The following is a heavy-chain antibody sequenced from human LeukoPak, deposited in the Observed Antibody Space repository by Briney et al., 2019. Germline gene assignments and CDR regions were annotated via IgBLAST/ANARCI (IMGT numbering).Heavy chain of an antibody. CDR2: IYYTGST. D-gene: IGHD3-10*01. Sequence: PSENLSLTCAVSGGSISRSGYSWSWIRQPPGKGLEWIGYIYYTGSTYYNPSLKSRVTISVDTSKNQFSLKLSSVTAADTAVYYCARLDTMRSGTYNYYYYMDVWGKGTTVTISS. V-gene: IGHV4-30-4*07. CDR3: ARLDTMRSGTYNYYYYMDV. J-gene: IGHJ6*03. CDR1: GGSISRSGYS.